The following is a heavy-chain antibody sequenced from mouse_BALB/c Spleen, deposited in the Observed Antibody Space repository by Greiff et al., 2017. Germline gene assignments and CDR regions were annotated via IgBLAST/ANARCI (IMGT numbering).Heavy chain of an antibody. V-gene: IGHV2-2*02. J-gene: IGHJ2*01. D-gene: IGHD1-2*01. CDR3: ATLNYYGPYYFDY. CDR1: GFSLTSYG. CDR2: IWSGGST. Sequence: VKLVESGPGLVQPSQSLSITCTVSGFSLTSYGVHWVRQSPGKGLEWLGVIWSGGSTDYNAAFISRLSISKDNSKSQVFFKMNSLQANDTAIYYCATLNYYGPYYFDYWGQGTTLTVSS.